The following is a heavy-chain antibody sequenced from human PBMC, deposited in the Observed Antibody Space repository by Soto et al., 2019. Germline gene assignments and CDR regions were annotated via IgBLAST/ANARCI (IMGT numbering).Heavy chain of an antibody. J-gene: IGHJ6*02. Sequence: QVQPVQSGAEVKKPGSSVKVSCKASGGTFRTSAISWVRQAPGQGLEWVGGIMPVFRRPKYAQNFQGRVTITSDESTSTAYMELSSLRSDDTAVYYCARDKDRLQLGGNYYYILDVWGQGTAVTVSS. CDR2: IMPVFRRP. D-gene: IGHD1-1*01. CDR1: GGTFRTSA. V-gene: IGHV1-69*05. CDR3: ARDKDRLQLGGNYYYILDV.